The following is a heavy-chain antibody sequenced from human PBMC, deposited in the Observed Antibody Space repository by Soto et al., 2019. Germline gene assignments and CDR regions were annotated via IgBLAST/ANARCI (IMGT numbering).Heavy chain of an antibody. CDR2: ISVYNGHT. Sequence: QVQMVQSGTEVEKPGASVKISCQASGYSFRTYGINWVRQAPGQGLEWMGWISVYNGHTYYTEKFQGRVTMTTDTSTNTAYMELRSLRSDDTAVYYCARGRGASSSYETPHYFDYWGQGTLVTVSS. CDR1: GYSFRTYG. CDR3: ARGRGASSSYETPHYFDY. V-gene: IGHV1-18*01. J-gene: IGHJ4*02. D-gene: IGHD6-6*01.